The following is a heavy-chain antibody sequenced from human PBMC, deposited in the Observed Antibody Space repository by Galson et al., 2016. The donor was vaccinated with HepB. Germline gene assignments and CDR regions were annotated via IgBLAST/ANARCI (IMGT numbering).Heavy chain of an antibody. CDR1: GFTFSTYA. D-gene: IGHD2-21*02. J-gene: IGHJ1*01. CDR2: ISGSGGST. Sequence: SLRLSCAASGFTFSTYAMSWVRQAPGKGLEWVSAISGSGGSTSYTGSVKGRFTISRDNSKNTLYLQMNSLRAEGTAVYYCARVGRGVNCGGDCYLIWGQGALVTVSS. V-gene: IGHV3-23*01. CDR3: ARVGRGVNCGGDCYLI.